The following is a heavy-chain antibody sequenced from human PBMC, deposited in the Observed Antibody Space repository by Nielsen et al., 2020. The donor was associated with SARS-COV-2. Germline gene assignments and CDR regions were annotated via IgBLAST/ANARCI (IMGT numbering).Heavy chain of an antibody. J-gene: IGHJ6*03. Sequence: ASVKVSCKASGYTFTSYAMHWVRQAPGQRLEWMGWINAGNGNTKYSQKFQGRVTITRDTSASTAHMELSSLRSEDTAVYYCAREIRGYYYYYYMDVWGKGTTVTVSS. V-gene: IGHV1-3*01. CDR1: GYTFTSYA. CDR2: INAGNGNT. CDR3: AREIRGYYYYYYMDV.